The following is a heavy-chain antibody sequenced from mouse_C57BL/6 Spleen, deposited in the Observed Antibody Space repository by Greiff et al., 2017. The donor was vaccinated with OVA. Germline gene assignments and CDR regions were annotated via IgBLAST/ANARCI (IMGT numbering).Heavy chain of an antibody. V-gene: IGHV1-69*01. CDR3: ARGGVYDGYFLFAY. D-gene: IGHD2-3*01. CDR2: IDPSDSYT. Sequence: QVQLQQPGAELVMPGASVKLSCKASGYTFTSSWMHWVKQRPGQGLEWIGEIDPSDSYTNYNQKFKGKSTLTVDKASSTAYMQLSSLTSEDSAVYYCARGGVYDGYFLFAYWGQGTLVTVSA. J-gene: IGHJ3*01. CDR1: GYTFTSSW.